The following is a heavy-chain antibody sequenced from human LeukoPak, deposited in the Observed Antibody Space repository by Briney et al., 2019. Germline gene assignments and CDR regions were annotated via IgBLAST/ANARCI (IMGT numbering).Heavy chain of an antibody. CDR1: GGSISSGDYY. J-gene: IGHJ4*02. V-gene: IGHV4-61*02. CDR3: ARKVRGYFIVYDY. D-gene: IGHD6-25*01. CDR2: IYTSGST. Sequence: SETLSLTCTVYGGSISSGDYYWTWIRQPAGKRLEWIGRIYTSGSTNYNPSLKSRVTISVDTSKKQVSPTLSSVSAADTAVYFCARKVRGYFIVYDYGGQGILVIVSS.